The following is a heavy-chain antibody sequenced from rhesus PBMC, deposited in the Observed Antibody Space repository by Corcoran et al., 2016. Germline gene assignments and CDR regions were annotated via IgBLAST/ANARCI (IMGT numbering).Heavy chain of an antibody. CDR2: ISSGGDST. CDR1: GFTFSNYG. CDR3: AKVPYCTGSGCYADY. J-gene: IGHJ4*01. V-gene: IGHV3S25*01. D-gene: IGHD2-21*01. Sequence: EVQLVESGGGLVQPGGSLRLSCAASGFTFSNYGMYWVRQAPGKGLGWISAISSGGDSTYYTDSVKGRFTISRDNSKNILSLQMNSLRAEDTAVYYCAKVPYCTGSGCYADYWGQGVLVTVSS.